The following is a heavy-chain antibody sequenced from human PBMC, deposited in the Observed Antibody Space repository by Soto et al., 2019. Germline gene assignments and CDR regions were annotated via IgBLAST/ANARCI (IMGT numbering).Heavy chain of an antibody. CDR3: ANTAGNYLSYYMDV. V-gene: IGHV3-30*18. CDR1: GFTFSSYG. CDR2: ISYDGSNK. Sequence: GGSLRLSCAASGFTFSSYGMHWVRQAPGKGLEWVAVISYDGSNKYYADSVKGRFTISRDNSKNTLYLQMNSLRAEDTAVYYCANTAGNYLSYYMDVWGKGTTVTVSS. J-gene: IGHJ6*03. D-gene: IGHD4-4*01.